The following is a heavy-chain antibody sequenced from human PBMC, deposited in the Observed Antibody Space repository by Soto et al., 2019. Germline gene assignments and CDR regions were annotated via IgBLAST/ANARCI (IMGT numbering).Heavy chain of an antibody. CDR1: GFSLSTSGVG. Sequence: SGPTLVNPTQTLTLTCTFSGFSLSTSGVGVGWIRQSPGKALEWLALIYWDDDKRYSPSLKRRLTITKDSSKNQVVLTMTNMDPVDKATYYCARIYCSGGSCYGNYFDYCGQGTLVTVSS. CDR3: ARIYCSGGSCYGNYFDY. D-gene: IGHD2-15*01. J-gene: IGHJ4*02. V-gene: IGHV2-5*02. CDR2: IYWDDDK.